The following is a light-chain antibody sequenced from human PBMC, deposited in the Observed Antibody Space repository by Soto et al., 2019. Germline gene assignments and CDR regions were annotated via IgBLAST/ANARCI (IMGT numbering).Light chain of an antibody. V-gene: IGKV1-5*01. CDR3: QQYNSFLP. CDR2: AAA. J-gene: IGKJ4*01. Sequence: DIQMTHSPSTLSASVGARVTITCGASQSISSWLAWYQQKPGKAPKLLIYAAATLESGVPSRFSRSGSRTEFTLTISSLQRDDFATYYCQQYNSFLPFGGGTKVDIK. CDR1: QSISSW.